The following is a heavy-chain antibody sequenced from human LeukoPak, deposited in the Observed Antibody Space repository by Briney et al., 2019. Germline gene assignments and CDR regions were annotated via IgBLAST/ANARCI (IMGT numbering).Heavy chain of an antibody. CDR2: IYYSGST. CDR1: GGSISSGGYF. D-gene: IGHD1-26*01. J-gene: IGHJ4*02. V-gene: IGHV4-31*03. CDR3: SRESGAFCPFGY. Sequence: SETLSLTCTVSGGSISSGGYFWSWIRQHPGKGLEWIGYIYYSGSTYYNPSLKGRVTISVDTSKNQFSLRLSSVTAADTAIYYCSRESGAFCPFGYWGQGTLVIVPP.